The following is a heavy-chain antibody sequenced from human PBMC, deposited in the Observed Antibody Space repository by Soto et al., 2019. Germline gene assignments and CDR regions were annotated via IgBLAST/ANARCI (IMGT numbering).Heavy chain of an antibody. CDR2: INADGSDR. CDR1: GFTLEDYA. J-gene: IGHJ4*02. V-gene: IGHV3-43*02. Sequence: EVQLLESGGGVVQPGGSLRLSCSTSGFTLEDYAVQWVRQSSRKGLEWVSFINADGSDRYYADSVKGRFTISRDNTKGSFYLQMDRLRLEDTAIYYCAKAKFYFDSSPFDSWGQGTLVTVSS. D-gene: IGHD1-26*01. CDR3: AKAKFYFDSSPFDS.